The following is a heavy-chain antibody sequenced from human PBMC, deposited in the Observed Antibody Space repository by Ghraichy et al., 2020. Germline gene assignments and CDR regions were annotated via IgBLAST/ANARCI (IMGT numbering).Heavy chain of an antibody. D-gene: IGHD5/OR15-5a*01. CDR2: INPHRGDT. V-gene: IGHV1-2*04. J-gene: IGHJ4*02. CDR3: ARGPSTGDFDY. CDR1: GYTFTDYY. Sequence: ASVKVSCKASGYTFTDYYMHWLRQAPGQRLEWMGWINPHRGDTNYAQKFQGWVTMTRDTSISTVYMELARLTSDDTAMYYCARGPSTGDFDYWGQGTLVTDSS.